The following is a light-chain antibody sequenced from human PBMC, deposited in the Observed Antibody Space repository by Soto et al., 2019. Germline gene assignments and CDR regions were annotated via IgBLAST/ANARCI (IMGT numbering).Light chain of an antibody. Sequence: DIQMTQSPSTLSGSVGDRVTITCRASQTISSWLAWYQQKPGKAPKFLIYDASYLETGVPSRFSGSGSGTDFTFTISSLQPEDIGTYYCQQYHSLPFTFGPGTTVDIK. CDR3: QQYHSLPFT. V-gene: IGKV1-33*01. CDR2: DAS. CDR1: QTISSW. J-gene: IGKJ3*01.